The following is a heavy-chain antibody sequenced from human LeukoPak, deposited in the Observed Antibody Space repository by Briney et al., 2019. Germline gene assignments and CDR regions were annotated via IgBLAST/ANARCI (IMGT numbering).Heavy chain of an antibody. CDR2: IYPGDSDT. J-gene: IGHJ4*02. CDR3: ARLPGPYGDYYFDY. D-gene: IGHD4-17*01. CDR1: GSRFTSYW. V-gene: IGHV5-51*01. Sequence: HGESLKISCQGSGSRFTSYWIGWVRPLPGKGLEWMGIIYPGDSDTRYSPSFQGQVTISADKSISTAYLQWSSLKASGTAMYYCARLPGPYGDYYFDYWGQGTLVTVSS.